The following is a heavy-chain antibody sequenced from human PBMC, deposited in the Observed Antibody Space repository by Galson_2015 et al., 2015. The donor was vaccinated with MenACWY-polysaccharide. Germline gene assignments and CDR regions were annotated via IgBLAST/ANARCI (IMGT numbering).Heavy chain of an antibody. CDR3: AREPKQLPSPYSYYFLMDV. Sequence: CAISGDSVSSDSAAWYWIRESPSRDLEWLGRTYYRSKWNSDYAVSEKGRITITPDTSNTPVSLQLLSVTPEDTGIYFCAREPKQLPSPYSYYFLMDVWGKGTAVIVSS. J-gene: IGHJ6*03. CDR1: GDSVSSDSAA. V-gene: IGHV6-1*01. D-gene: IGHD1-26*01. CDR2: TYYRSKWNS.